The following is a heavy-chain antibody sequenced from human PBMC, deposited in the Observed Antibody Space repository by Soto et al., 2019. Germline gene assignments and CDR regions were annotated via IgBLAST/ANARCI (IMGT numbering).Heavy chain of an antibody. CDR2: IIPIFGTA. CDR3: AREHSSGWDPWFDP. CDR1: GGTFSTYA. D-gene: IGHD6-19*01. Sequence: AVKVACKASGGTFSTYAITWVRQAPGQGLEWMGGIIPIFGTANYAQKFQGRVTITADESTSTAYMELSSLRAEDTAVYYCAREHSSGWDPWFDPWGQGTLVTV. J-gene: IGHJ5*02. V-gene: IGHV1-69*13.